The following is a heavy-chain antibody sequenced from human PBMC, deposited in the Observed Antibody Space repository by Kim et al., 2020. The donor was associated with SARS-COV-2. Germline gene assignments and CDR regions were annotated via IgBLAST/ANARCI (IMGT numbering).Heavy chain of an antibody. Sequence: ASVKVSCKASGYTFTGYYMHWVRQAPGQGLEWMGWINPNSGGTNYAQKFQGRVTMTRDTSISTAYMELSRLRSDDTAVYYCARETYYDILTGYYNVGWFDHWGQGTLVTVSS. D-gene: IGHD3-9*01. CDR1: GYTFTGYY. CDR3: ARETYYDILTGYYNVGWFDH. V-gene: IGHV1-2*02. J-gene: IGHJ5*02. CDR2: INPNSGGT.